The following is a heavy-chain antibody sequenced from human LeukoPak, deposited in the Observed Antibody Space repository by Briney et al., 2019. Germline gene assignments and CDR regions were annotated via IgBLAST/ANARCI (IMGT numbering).Heavy chain of an antibody. J-gene: IGHJ4*02. D-gene: IGHD1-26*01. Sequence: SETLSLTCTVSGGSISSSNFYWGWIRQPPGKGLEWIGSLYYSGSTYSNPSLKSRVTISVDTSKTQFSLRLSSVTATDTAVYYCARLRVGATSGFDYWGQGTLVTVSS. V-gene: IGHV4-39*01. CDR3: ARLRVGATSGFDY. CDR1: GGSISSSNFY. CDR2: LYYSGST.